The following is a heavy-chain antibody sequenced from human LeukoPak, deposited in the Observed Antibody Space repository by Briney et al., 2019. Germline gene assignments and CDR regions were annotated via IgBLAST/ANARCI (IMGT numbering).Heavy chain of an antibody. V-gene: IGHV1-69*04. CDR2: IIPILGIA. D-gene: IGHD3-10*01. Sequence: SVKVSCKASGGTFSSYAISWVRQAPGQGLEWMGRIIPILGIANYAQKFQGRVTITADKSTSTAYMELSSLRSEDTAVYYRAITMVRGVRDVWGQGTLVTVSS. CDR1: GGTFSSYA. CDR3: AITMVRGVRDV. J-gene: IGHJ4*02.